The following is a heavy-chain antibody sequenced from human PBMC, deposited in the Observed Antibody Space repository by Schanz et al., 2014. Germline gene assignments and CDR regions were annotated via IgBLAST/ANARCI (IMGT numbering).Heavy chain of an antibody. CDR1: GYTLKDHA. CDR3: ARDGEAAAGCDY. Sequence: QVQLVQSGPEVKKPGASVKVSCQASGYTLKDHAMHWVRQAPGQGLEWMGIINPSGGSTSYAQKFQGRVTMTTDTSTSTAYMELSSLRSEDTAVYYCARDGEAAAGCDYWGQGTLVTVSS. V-gene: IGHV1-46*02. CDR2: INPSGGST. D-gene: IGHD6-13*01. J-gene: IGHJ4*02.